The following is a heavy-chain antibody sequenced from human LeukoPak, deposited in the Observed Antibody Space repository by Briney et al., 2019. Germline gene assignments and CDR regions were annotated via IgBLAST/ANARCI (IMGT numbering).Heavy chain of an antibody. CDR1: GFTFSSYS. V-gene: IGHV3-21*01. CDR3: ARADTAMLAY. Sequence: PGGSLRLSCAASGFTFSSYSMSWVRQAPGKGLEWVSSISSSSSYIYYADSVKGRFTISRDNAKNSLYLQMNSLRAEDTAVYYCARADTAMLAYWGQGTLVTVSS. J-gene: IGHJ4*02. CDR2: ISSSSSYI. D-gene: IGHD5-18*01.